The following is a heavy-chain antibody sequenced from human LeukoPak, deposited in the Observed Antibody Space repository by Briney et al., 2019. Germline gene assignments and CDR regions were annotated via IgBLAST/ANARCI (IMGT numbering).Heavy chain of an antibody. Sequence: SETLSLTCTVSSGSFRTYYWSWIRQPPGKGLEWIGYIFYNEGTSYNPSLKSRVTISVDTSNNQLSLKLSSVTAADTAVYYCARARPIKYYYDSSGYPTKYFDYWGQGTLVTVSS. CDR2: IFYNEGT. CDR3: ARARPIKYYYDSSGYPTKYFDY. V-gene: IGHV4-59*01. J-gene: IGHJ4*02. D-gene: IGHD3-22*01. CDR1: SGSFRTYY.